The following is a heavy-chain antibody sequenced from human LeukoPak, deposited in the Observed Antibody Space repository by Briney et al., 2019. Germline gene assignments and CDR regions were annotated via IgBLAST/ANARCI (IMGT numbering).Heavy chain of an antibody. CDR3: ARDCSSTSCDGNDAFDI. V-gene: IGHV4-4*07. D-gene: IGHD2-2*01. CDR1: GGSISSYY. CDR2: IYTSGST. J-gene: IGHJ3*02. Sequence: PSETLSLTCTVSGGSISSYYWSWIRQPAGKGLEWIGRIYTSGSTNYNPSLKSRVTISVDTSKNQFSLKLSSVTAADTAVYYCARDCSSTSCDGNDAFDIWGQGTMVTVSS.